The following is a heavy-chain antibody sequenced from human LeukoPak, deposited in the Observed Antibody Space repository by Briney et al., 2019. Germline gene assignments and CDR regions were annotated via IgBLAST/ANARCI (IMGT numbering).Heavy chain of an antibody. J-gene: IGHJ4*02. CDR2: IYYSGST. CDR3: ATRFHCSGGSCYSRTALLFDY. CDR1: GGSISSSSYY. Sequence: SETLSLTCTVSGGSISSSSYYWGWIRQPPGKGLEWIGSIYYSGSTYYNPSLKSRVTISVDTSKNQFSLKLSSVTAADTAVYYCATRFHCSGGSCYSRTALLFDYWGQGTPVTVSS. V-gene: IGHV4-39*01. D-gene: IGHD2-15*01.